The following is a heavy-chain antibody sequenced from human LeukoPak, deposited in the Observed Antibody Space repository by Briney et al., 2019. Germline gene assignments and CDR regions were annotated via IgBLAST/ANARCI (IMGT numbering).Heavy chain of an antibody. CDR2: IWYDGSNK. J-gene: IGHJ4*02. CDR1: GFTFSSYG. V-gene: IGHV3-33*01. D-gene: IGHD2/OR15-2a*01. Sequence: PGRSLRLSCAASGFTFSSYGMHWVRQAPGKGLEWVAVIWYDGSNKYYADSVKGRFTISRDNSKNTLYLQMNSLRAEDTAVYYCARGFYYFDYWGQGTLATVSS. CDR3: ARGFYYFDY.